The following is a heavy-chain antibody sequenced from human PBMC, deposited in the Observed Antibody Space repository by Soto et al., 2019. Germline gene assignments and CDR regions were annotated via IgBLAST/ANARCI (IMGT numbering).Heavy chain of an antibody. Sequence: QVQLQQWGAGLLKLSETLSLTCAVYGGSFSGYYWSWIRQPPGKGLEWIGEINHSGSTNYNPSLKSRVTISVDTSKNQFSLKLSSVTAADTAVYYCARAGVYCSGGSCYSGWFDPWGQGTLVTVSS. J-gene: IGHJ5*02. CDR2: INHSGST. V-gene: IGHV4-34*01. D-gene: IGHD2-15*01. CDR1: GGSFSGYY. CDR3: ARAGVYCSGGSCYSGWFDP.